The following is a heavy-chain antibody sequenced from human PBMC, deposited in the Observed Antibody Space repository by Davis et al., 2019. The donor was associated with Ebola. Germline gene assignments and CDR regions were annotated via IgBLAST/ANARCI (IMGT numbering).Heavy chain of an antibody. Sequence: GESLKISCAASGFTFSSYSMNWVRQAPGKGLEWVSSISSSSSYIHYADSVKGRFTISRDNAKNSLYLQMNSVRAEDTAVYYCARDWGPTWSQVAAIDPWGQETLVTVSS. J-gene: IGHJ5*02. CDR2: ISSSSSYI. CDR3: ARDWGPTWSQVAAIDP. D-gene: IGHD2-15*01. V-gene: IGHV3-21*01. CDR1: GFTFSSYS.